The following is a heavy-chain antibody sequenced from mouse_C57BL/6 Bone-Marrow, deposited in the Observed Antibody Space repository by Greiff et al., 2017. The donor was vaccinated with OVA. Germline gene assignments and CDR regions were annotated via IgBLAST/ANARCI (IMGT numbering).Heavy chain of an antibody. Sequence: EVKLVESGEGLVKPGGSLKLSCAASGFTFSSYAMSWVRQTPEKRLEWVAYISSGGDYIYYADTVKGRFTISRDNARNTLYLQMSSLKSSDTAVYYYTIDDARSHYYAMDYWGQGTSVTVSS. D-gene: IGHD2-12*01. J-gene: IGHJ4*01. V-gene: IGHV5-9-1*02. CDR1: GFTFSSYA. CDR2: ISSGGDYI. CDR3: TIDDARSHYYAMDY.